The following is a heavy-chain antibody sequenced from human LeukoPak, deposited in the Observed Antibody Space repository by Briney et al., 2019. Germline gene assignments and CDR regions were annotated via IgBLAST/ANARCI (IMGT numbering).Heavy chain of an antibody. CDR3: ARNGYCSSTSCEKQFDY. D-gene: IGHD2-2*01. J-gene: IGHJ4*02. CDR1: GGSFSGYY. CDR2: INHSGST. V-gene: IGHV4-34*01. Sequence: SETLSLTCAVYGGSFSGYYWSWIRQPPGKGLEWIGEINHSGSTNYNPSLKSRVTISVDTSKNQFSLKLSSVTAADTAVYYCARNGYCSSTSCEKQFDYWGQGTLVTVSS.